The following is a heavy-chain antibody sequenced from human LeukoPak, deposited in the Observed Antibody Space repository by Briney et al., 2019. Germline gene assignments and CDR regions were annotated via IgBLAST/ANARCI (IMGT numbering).Heavy chain of an antibody. CDR1: GFTFSNYG. J-gene: IGHJ4*02. Sequence: PGRSLRLSCAASGFTFSNYGMHWVRQAPGKGLEWVAVISYDGSSKYYADSVKGRITISRDNSKNTLYLQMNSLRGEDTAVYYCARGRGYSYGSPLDYWGQGTLVTVSS. V-gene: IGHV3-30*03. CDR3: ARGRGYSYGSPLDY. D-gene: IGHD5-18*01. CDR2: ISYDGSSK.